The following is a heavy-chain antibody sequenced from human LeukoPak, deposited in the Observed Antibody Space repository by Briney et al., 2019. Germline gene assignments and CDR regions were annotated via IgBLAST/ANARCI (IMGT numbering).Heavy chain of an antibody. CDR2: IKPKTDGETT. CDR1: GFTFSNAY. CDR3: ITPLPYSAQ. V-gene: IGHV3-15*07. D-gene: IGHD2-21*01. Sequence: AGGSLRLSCAASGFTFSNAYMNWVRQAPGKRLEWVGRIKPKTDGETTEYAAPVKGRFSISRDDSKNMLYLQMNSLKTEDTAVYYCITPLPYSAQGGQGTLVTVSS. J-gene: IGHJ4*02.